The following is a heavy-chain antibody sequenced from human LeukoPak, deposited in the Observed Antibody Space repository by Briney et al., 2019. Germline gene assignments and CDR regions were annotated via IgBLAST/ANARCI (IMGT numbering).Heavy chain of an antibody. Sequence: GGSLRLSCAASGFTFSSYGMHWVRQAPGKGLEWVAFIRYDGSNKYYADSVKGRFTISRDNSKNTLYLQMNSLRAEDTAVYYCAKDSVGYYYDSSGYYFDYWGQGTLVTVSS. CDR3: AKDSVGYYYDSSGYYFDY. D-gene: IGHD3-22*01. V-gene: IGHV3-30*02. CDR2: IRYDGSNK. CDR1: GFTFSSYG. J-gene: IGHJ4*02.